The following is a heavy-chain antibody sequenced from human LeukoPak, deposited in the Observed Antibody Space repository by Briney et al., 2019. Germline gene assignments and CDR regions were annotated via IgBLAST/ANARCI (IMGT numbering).Heavy chain of an antibody. CDR3: ATDQRYAFDY. J-gene: IGHJ4*02. CDR2: IRTTAEGAKYA. D-gene: IGHD3-9*01. CDR1: GFSFTDYP. V-gene: IGHV3-48*02. Sequence: VGSLRLSCATSGFSFTDYPMNWVRQAPGKGLEWISNIRTTAEGAKYAYYADSVKGRVTISRDDGKNTLYLHMNSLRDDDTAVYYCATDQRYAFDYWGQGILVTVSS.